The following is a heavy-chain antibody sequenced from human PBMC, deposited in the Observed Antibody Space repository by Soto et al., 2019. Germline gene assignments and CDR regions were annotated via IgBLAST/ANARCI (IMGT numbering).Heavy chain of an antibody. CDR3: ARVRGYCSSTSCSGAFDI. Sequence: EASVKVSCKASGYTFTSYGISWVRQAPGQGLEWMGWISAYNGNTNYAQKLQGRVTMTTDTSTSTAYMELRSLRSDDTAVYYCARVRGYCSSTSCSGAFDIWGQGTMVTVSS. CDR1: GYTFTSYG. CDR2: ISAYNGNT. V-gene: IGHV1-18*01. J-gene: IGHJ3*02. D-gene: IGHD2-2*01.